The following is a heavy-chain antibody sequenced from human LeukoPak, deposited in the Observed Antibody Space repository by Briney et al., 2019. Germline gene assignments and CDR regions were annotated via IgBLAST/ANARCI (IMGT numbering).Heavy chain of an antibody. V-gene: IGHV3-48*04. CDR1: GFTFSIYS. Sequence: PGGSLRLSCVASGFTFSIYSMNWVRQSPGKGLEWVSYISSSGSTIYYADSVKGRFTISRDNAKNSLYLQMNSLRAEDTAVYYCARDPGDYFDYWGQGTLVTVPS. CDR3: ARDPGDYFDY. CDR2: ISSSGSTI. J-gene: IGHJ4*02. D-gene: IGHD2-8*02.